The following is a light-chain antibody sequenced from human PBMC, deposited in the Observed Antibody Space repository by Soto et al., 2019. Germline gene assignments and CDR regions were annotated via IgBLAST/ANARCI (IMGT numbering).Light chain of an antibody. CDR3: QQYINSPWT. J-gene: IGKJ1*01. CDR1: QSVSSC. CDR2: GAS. Sequence: DIQMYRSPTTLSASVGVRVTITCRASQSVSSCVAWYQQKPGKAPKLLIYGASSLESGIPARFSGSGSGTEFTLTVSSLQPEDFASYYCQQYINSPWTFGRGTKVDIK. V-gene: IGKV1-5*01.